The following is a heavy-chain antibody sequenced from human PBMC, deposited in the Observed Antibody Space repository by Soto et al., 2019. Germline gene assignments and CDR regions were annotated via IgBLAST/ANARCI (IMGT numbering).Heavy chain of an antibody. Sequence: QVQLVESGGGVVQPGRSLRLSCAGSGFPFTSSGMHWVREGPDKGLEWVAVISYDESDKYYADSVKGRFTISRDNSKNMLYLQMNSLRPEDTALYYCVGGQYYFDYRGQGTLVIVSS. CDR1: GFPFTSSG. CDR2: ISYDESDK. J-gene: IGHJ4*02. D-gene: IGHD3-10*01. CDR3: VGGQYYFDY. V-gene: IGHV3-30*03.